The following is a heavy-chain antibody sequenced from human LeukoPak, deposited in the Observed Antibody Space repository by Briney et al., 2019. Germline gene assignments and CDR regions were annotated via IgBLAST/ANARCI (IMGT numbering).Heavy chain of an antibody. J-gene: IGHJ3*02. CDR3: ARYSSSWYPNLGAFDI. Sequence: SETLSLTCTVSGGPISSYYWSWIRQPPGKGLEWIGYIYYSGSTNYNPSLKSRVTISVDKSKNQFSLKLSSVTAADTAVYYCARYSSSWYPNLGAFDIWGQGTMVTVSS. CDR2: IYYSGST. D-gene: IGHD6-13*01. CDR1: GGPISSYY. V-gene: IGHV4-59*12.